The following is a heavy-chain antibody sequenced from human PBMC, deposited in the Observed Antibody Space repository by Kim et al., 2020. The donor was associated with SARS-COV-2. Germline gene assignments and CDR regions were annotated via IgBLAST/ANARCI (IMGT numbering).Heavy chain of an antibody. CDR3: ARDHYYGSGSHRRYYYYYGMDV. J-gene: IGHJ6*02. CDR2: INHSGST. Sequence: SETLSLTCAVYGGSFSGYYWSWIRQPPGKGLEWIGEINHSGSTNYNPSLKSRVTISVDTSKNQFSLKLSSVTAADTAVYYCARDHYYGSGSHRRYYYYYGMDVWGQGTTVTVSS. CDR1: GGSFSGYY. V-gene: IGHV4-34*01. D-gene: IGHD3-10*01.